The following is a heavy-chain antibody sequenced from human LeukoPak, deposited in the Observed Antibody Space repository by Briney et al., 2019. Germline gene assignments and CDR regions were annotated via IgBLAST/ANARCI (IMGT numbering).Heavy chain of an antibody. D-gene: IGHD4-17*01. J-gene: IGHJ3*02. CDR3: ARGRVSGNYGDYSVLGAFDI. CDR1: GYSISSGYC. V-gene: IGHV4-38-2*02. Sequence: SETLSLTCTVSGYSISSGYCWGWIRQPPGKGLEWIGSFYHSGSTYYNPSLKSRVTISLDTSKNQFSLKLSSVTAADTAVYYCARGRVSGNYGDYSVLGAFDIWGQGTMVTVSS. CDR2: FYHSGST.